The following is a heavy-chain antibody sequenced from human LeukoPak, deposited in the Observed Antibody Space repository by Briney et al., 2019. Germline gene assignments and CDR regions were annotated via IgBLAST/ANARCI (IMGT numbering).Heavy chain of an antibody. CDR2: MNPNSGNT. V-gene: IGHV1-8*03. D-gene: IGHD3-22*01. CDR1: GYTFTSYD. Sequence: GASVKVSCKASGYTFTSYDINWVRQATGQGLEWMGWMNPNSGNTGYAQKFQGRVTITRNTSISTAYMELSSLRSEDTAVYYCAREYYYGSSGYQYPQFDYWGQGTLVTVSS. CDR3: AREYYYGSSGYQYPQFDY. J-gene: IGHJ4*02.